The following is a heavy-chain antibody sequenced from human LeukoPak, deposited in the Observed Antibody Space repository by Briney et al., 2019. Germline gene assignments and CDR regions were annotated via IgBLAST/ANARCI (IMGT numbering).Heavy chain of an antibody. CDR1: GYTFTGYY. CDR2: INPNSGGT. D-gene: IGHD5-18*01. Sequence: ASVTVSCKASGYTFTGYYMHWVRQAPGQGLEWMGWINPNSGGTNYAQKFQGRVTMTRDTSISTAYMELSRLRSDDTAVYYCARDTAYTAMASDDAFDIWGQGTMVTVSS. J-gene: IGHJ3*02. V-gene: IGHV1-2*02. CDR3: ARDTAYTAMASDDAFDI.